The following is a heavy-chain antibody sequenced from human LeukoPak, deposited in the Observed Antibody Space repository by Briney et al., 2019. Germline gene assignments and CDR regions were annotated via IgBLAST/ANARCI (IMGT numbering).Heavy chain of an antibody. CDR3: TRHFDTRITMIVSLDAFDI. Sequence: GGSLRLSCAASGFTFSGSAMHWVRQASGKGLEWVGRIRSKANSYATAYAASVKGRFTISRDDSKNTAYLQMNSLKTEDTAVYYCTRHFDTRITMIVSLDAFDIWGQGTMVTVSS. CDR2: IRSKANSYAT. D-gene: IGHD3-22*01. CDR1: GFTFSGSA. V-gene: IGHV3-73*01. J-gene: IGHJ3*02.